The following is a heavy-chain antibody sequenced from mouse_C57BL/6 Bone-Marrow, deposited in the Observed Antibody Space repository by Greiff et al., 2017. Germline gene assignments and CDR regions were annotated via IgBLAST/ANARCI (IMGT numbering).Heavy chain of an antibody. CDR1: GYTFTSYW. Sequence: QVQLKQPGAELVKPGASVKLSCKASGYTFTSYWMHWVKQRPGQGLEWIGMIHPNSGSTNYNEKFKSKATLTVNKSSSTAYMQLSSLTSEDSAVYYCARPITTGVAFDYWGQGTTLTVSS. J-gene: IGHJ2*01. D-gene: IGHD1-1*01. V-gene: IGHV1-64*01. CDR2: IHPNSGST. CDR3: ARPITTGVAFDY.